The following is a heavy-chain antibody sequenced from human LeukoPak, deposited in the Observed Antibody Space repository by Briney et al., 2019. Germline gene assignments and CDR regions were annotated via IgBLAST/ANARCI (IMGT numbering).Heavy chain of an antibody. CDR3: ARLHSTHSSNS. CDR1: GGSISSSSFY. J-gene: IGHJ4*02. D-gene: IGHD6-13*01. CDR2: IYSSGST. V-gene: IGHV4-39*01. Sequence: SETLSLTCTVSGGSISSSSFYRGWIRQPPGKGLEWIGSIYSSGSTYYNPALKSRVTISVDTSKNQFSLRLSSVTAADTAVYYCARLHSTHSSNSWGQGTLVTVSS.